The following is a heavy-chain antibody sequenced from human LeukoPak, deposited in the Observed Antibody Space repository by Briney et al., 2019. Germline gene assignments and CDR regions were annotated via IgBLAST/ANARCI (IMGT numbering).Heavy chain of an antibody. CDR2: IKQDGSEK. V-gene: IGHV3-7*01. CDR3: ARDQEYYDSSGTGTFDI. Sequence: GGSLRLSCAASGFTFSSYWMSWVRQAPGKGLEWVANIKQDGSEKYYVDSVKGRFTISRDNAKNSLYLQMNSLRAEDTAVYYCARDQEYYDSSGTGTFDIWGQGTMVTVSS. D-gene: IGHD3-22*01. CDR1: GFTFSSYW. J-gene: IGHJ3*02.